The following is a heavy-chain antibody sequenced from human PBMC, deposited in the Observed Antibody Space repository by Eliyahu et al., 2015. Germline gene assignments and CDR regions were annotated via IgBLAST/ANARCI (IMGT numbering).Heavy chain of an antibody. V-gene: IGHV4-39*01. Sequence: QLQLQESGPGLVKPSETLSLTCTVSGGXISSSSYYWGWIRQPPGKGLEWIGSIYYSGSTYYNPSLKSRVTISVDTSKNQFSLKLSSVTAADTAVYYCASLSTGKFDYWGQGTLVTVSS. CDR2: IYYSGST. J-gene: IGHJ4*02. CDR1: GGXISSSSYY. D-gene: IGHD5/OR15-5a*01. CDR3: ASLSTGKFDY.